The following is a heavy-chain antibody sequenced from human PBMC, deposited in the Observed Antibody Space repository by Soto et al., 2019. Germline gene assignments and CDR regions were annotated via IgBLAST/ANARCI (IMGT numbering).Heavy chain of an antibody. J-gene: IGHJ4*02. V-gene: IGHV3-43*01. CDR3: AKDINPYYYDSSGLKGFFDY. D-gene: IGHD3-22*01. CDR1: GFTFDDYT. Sequence: GGSLRLSCAASGFTFDDYTMHWVRQAPGKGLEWVSLISWDGGSTYYADSVKGRFTISRDNSKNSLYLQMNSLRTEDTALYYCAKDINPYYYDSSGLKGFFDYWGQGTLVTVSS. CDR2: ISWDGGST.